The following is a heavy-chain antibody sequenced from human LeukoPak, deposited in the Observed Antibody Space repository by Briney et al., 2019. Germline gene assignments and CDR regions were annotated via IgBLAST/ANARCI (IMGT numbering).Heavy chain of an antibody. V-gene: IGHV4-59*01. CDR1: GGSISSYY. CDR2: IYYSGST. Sequence: PSETLSLTCTVSGGSISSYYWSWIRQPPGKGLEWIGYIYYSGSTNYNPSLKSRVTISVDTSKNQFSLKLSSVTAADTAVYYCARETRGHYDYVWGSPSSYFDYWGQGTLVTVSS. D-gene: IGHD3-16*01. CDR3: ARETRGHYDYVWGSPSSYFDY. J-gene: IGHJ4*02.